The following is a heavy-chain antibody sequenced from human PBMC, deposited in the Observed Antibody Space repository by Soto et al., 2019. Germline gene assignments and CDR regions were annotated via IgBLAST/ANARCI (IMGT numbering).Heavy chain of an antibody. CDR1: GFTFSSYA. CDR2: ISYDGSNK. Sequence: GGSLRLSCAASGFTFSSYAMHWVRQAPGKGLEWVAVISYDGSNKYYADSVKGRFTISRDNSKNTLYLQMNSLRAEDTAVYYCARDLLVAAATKWFDPWGQGTLVTVS. CDR3: ARDLLVAAATKWFDP. J-gene: IGHJ5*02. V-gene: IGHV3-30-3*01. D-gene: IGHD6-13*01.